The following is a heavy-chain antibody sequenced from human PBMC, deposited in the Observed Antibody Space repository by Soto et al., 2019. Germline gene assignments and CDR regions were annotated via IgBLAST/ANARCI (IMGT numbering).Heavy chain of an antibody. J-gene: IGHJ4*02. CDR3: ARVPSSSGRAHFDY. D-gene: IGHD2-15*01. CDR2: ISYDGSNK. CDR1: GFTFSSYA. Sequence: QVQLVESGGGVVQPGRSLRLSCAASGFTFSSYAMHWVRQAPGKGLEWVAVISYDGSNKYYADSVKGRFTISRDNSKNKLYRQMTSLRAEDTAVYYCARVPSSSGRAHFDYWGQGTLVTVSS. V-gene: IGHV3-30-3*01.